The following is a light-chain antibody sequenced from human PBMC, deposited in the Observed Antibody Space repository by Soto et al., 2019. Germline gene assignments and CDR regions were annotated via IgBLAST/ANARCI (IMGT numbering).Light chain of an antibody. J-gene: IGLJ2*01. Sequence: QSALTQPASVSGSPGQSVTISCTGTSSDIGGYHYVYWFQQHPGKAPKLMIYDVSTGPSGVSDRFSGSKSGNTASLTISGLQAEDEADYYCSSYTSGITVVFGGGTKLTVL. CDR1: SSDIGGYHY. V-gene: IGLV2-14*01. CDR2: DVS. CDR3: SSYTSGITVV.